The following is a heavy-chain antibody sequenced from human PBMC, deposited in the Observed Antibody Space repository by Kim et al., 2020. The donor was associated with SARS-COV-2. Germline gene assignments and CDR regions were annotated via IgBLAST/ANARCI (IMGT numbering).Heavy chain of an antibody. CDR3: ARRAGKHFDY. CDR2: ST. J-gene: IGHJ4*02. Sequence: STYYNPSLKSRVTISVDTSKNQFSLKLSSVTAADTAVYYCARRAGKHFDYWGQGTLVTVSS. V-gene: IGHV4-39*01.